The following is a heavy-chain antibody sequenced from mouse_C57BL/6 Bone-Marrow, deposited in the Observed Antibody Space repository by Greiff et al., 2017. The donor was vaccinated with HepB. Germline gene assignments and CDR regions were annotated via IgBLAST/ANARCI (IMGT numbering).Heavy chain of an antibody. D-gene: IGHD1-1*01. V-gene: IGHV1-12*01. CDR1: GYTFTSYN. CDR2: IYPGNGDT. J-gene: IGHJ3*01. CDR3: ARRDCYGSSFWFAY. Sequence: LQQSGAELVRPGASVKMSCKASGYTFTSYNMHWVKQTPGRGLEWIGAIYPGNGDTTYNQKFKGKATLTVDKSSSTAYMQLSSLTSEDSAVYYCARRDCYGSSFWFAYWGQGTLVTVSA.